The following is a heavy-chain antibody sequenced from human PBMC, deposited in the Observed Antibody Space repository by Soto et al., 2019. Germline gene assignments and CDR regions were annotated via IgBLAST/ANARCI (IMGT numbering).Heavy chain of an antibody. V-gene: IGHV3-11*01. J-gene: IGHJ6*03. D-gene: IGHD2-15*01. CDR1: GFTFSDYY. CDR3: AIGVSAAPFYCFFMYV. CDR2: ISGSGSTI. Sequence: QVQLVESGGGLVKPGGSLRLSCAASGFTFSDYYMSWIRQAPGKGLEWVSYISGSGSTIYYADSVKGRFTISRYNAKNEPHLKMNSLRAEESAVFYWAIGVSAAPFYCFFMYVWGNGTTVTVSS.